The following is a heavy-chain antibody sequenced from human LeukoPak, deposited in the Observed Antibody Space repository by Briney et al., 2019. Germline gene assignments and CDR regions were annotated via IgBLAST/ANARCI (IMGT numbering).Heavy chain of an antibody. J-gene: IGHJ4*02. CDR2: IYYGGST. CDR3: ARVSNCSGGSGYYFDY. D-gene: IGHD2-15*01. V-gene: IGHV4-31*03. CDR1: GGSISSGGYY. Sequence: SQTLSLTRTVSGGSISSGGYYWSWIRQHPGKGLEWIGYIYYGGSTSYSPSIKSRVTISVDTSKIQFSLKLSSVTAADTAVYYCARVSNCSGGSGYYFDYWGQGTLVTVSS.